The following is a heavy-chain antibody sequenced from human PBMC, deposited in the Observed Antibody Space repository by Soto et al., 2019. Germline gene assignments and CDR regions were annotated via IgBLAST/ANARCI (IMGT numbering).Heavy chain of an antibody. CDR1: SASLGDPY. D-gene: IGHD5-12*01. CDR3: ARGKPSGYRFGPRNFFYYGLDG. Sequence: SETLSLTCAVFSASLGDPYWAWIRQSPDKGLEWIGEVHPSGSTDCNPSLKSRLTLSLDTSKNQFSLKVASVIAADTAVYFCARGKPSGYRFGPRNFFYYGLDGWGPGTTVTVSS. V-gene: IGHV4-34*01. CDR2: VHPSGST. J-gene: IGHJ6*02.